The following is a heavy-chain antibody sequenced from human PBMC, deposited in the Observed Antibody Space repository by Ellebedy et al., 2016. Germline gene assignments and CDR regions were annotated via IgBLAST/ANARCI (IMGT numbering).Heavy chain of an antibody. CDR3: ARHTPSIAARRGGGTFDY. CDR1: GYTFTSYA. CDR2: INTNTGNP. Sequence: ASVKVSCKASGYTFTSYAMNWVRQAPGQGLEWMGWINTNTGNPTFAQGFTGRFVFSLDTSVSTAYLQISSLKAEDTAVYYCARHTPSIAARRGGGTFDYWGQGTLVTVSS. V-gene: IGHV7-4-1*02. J-gene: IGHJ4*02. D-gene: IGHD6-6*01.